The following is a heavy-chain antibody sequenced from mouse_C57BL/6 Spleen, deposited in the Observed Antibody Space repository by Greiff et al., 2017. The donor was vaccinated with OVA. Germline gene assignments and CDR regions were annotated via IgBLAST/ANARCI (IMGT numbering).Heavy chain of an antibody. CDR3: ARGRVVATPFDY. Sequence: EVQLVESGAELVKPGASVKLSCTASGFTITDYYMHWVKQRTEQGLEWIGRIDPEDGETKYAPKFQGKATITADTSSNTAYLQLSSLTSEDTAVYYCARGRVVATPFDYWGQGTTLTVSS. J-gene: IGHJ2*01. V-gene: IGHV14-2*01. CDR2: IDPEDGET. CDR1: GFTITDYY. D-gene: IGHD1-1*01.